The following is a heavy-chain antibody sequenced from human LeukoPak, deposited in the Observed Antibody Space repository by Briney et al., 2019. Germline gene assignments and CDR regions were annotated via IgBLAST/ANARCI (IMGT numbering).Heavy chain of an antibody. CDR2: IYHSGST. J-gene: IGHJ4*02. Sequence: SETLSLTCAVSGYSISSGYYWGWIRQPPGKGLEWIGSIYHSGSTYYNPSLKSRVTISVDTSKNQFSLELSSVTAADTAVYYCARAQVLLWFGELITSPIDYWGQGTLVTVSS. V-gene: IGHV4-38-2*01. CDR1: GYSISSGYY. CDR3: ARAQVLLWFGELITSPIDY. D-gene: IGHD3-10*01.